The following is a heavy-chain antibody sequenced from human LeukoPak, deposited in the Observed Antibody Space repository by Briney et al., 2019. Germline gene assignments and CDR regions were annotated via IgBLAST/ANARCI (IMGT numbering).Heavy chain of an antibody. V-gene: IGHV1-46*03. CDR1: GYTFTSYY. Sequence: ASVKVSCKASGYTFTSYYMHWVRQAPGQGLEWMGIINPSGGSTSYAQKFQGGFTMTRDTSTSTVYMELSSLRSEDTAVYYCARGDSGPGYSYWYFDLWGRGTLVTVSS. D-gene: IGHD5-12*01. J-gene: IGHJ2*01. CDR3: ARGDSGPGYSYWYFDL. CDR2: INPSGGST.